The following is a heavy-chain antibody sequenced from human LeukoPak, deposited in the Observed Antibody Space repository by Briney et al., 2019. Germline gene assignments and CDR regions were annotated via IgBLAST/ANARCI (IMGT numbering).Heavy chain of an antibody. CDR1: GYMFSGSS. D-gene: IGHD4-11*01. V-gene: IGHV1-69-2*01. CDR3: ATGAITTGY. Sequence: ASVKVSCKVSGYMFSGSSMHWVQQVPGKGLEWMGSVDPEDGKTIYAKKFQGRVTMTADTSIDTAYMDLSSLKSEDTAVYYCATGAITTGYWGQGTLVTVSS. J-gene: IGHJ4*02. CDR2: VDPEDGKT.